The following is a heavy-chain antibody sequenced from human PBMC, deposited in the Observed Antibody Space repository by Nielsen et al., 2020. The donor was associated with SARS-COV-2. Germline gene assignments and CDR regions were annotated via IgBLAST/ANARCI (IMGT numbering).Heavy chain of an antibody. CDR1: GFTFSSYA. Sequence: GESLKISCAASGFTFSSYAMSWVRQAPGKGLEWVSAIGGGGVSTYYADSVKGRFTVSRDNSKNTLYLQMNSLRAEDTAVYYCAKAPNRYYYYYRMDVWGQGTTVTVSS. V-gene: IGHV3-23*01. CDR3: AKAPNRYYYYYRMDV. D-gene: IGHD2/OR15-2a*01. CDR2: IGGGGVST. J-gene: IGHJ6*02.